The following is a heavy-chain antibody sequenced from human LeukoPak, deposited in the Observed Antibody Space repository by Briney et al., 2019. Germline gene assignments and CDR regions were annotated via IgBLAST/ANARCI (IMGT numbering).Heavy chain of an antibody. Sequence: SETLSLTCTVSGYSISSGYYWGWIRPSPGKGLEWVGSISYSGSPYYNPSLKSRVTISVDTSKNQFSLKLSSMTAADTAVYYCAGDRSSNNWFFLWGQGALVTVPS. D-gene: IGHD2-15*01. CDR1: GYSISSGYY. CDR3: AGDRSSNNWFFL. CDR2: ISYSGSP. V-gene: IGHV4-38-2*02. J-gene: IGHJ5*02.